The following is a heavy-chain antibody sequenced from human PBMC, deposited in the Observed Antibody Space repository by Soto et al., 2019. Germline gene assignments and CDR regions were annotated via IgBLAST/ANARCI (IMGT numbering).Heavy chain of an antibody. D-gene: IGHD3-22*01. J-gene: IGHJ3*01. Sequence: LRLSCEASGFIFSNYWMHWVRQTPGTGLVWVSRISNDGSITNYADSVKGRFTISRDNAKNTLYLQMNSLRAEDTAVYYCARDQLYYNDISGRPLNAFDVWGQGTMVTVSS. CDR2: ISNDGSIT. CDR1: GFIFSNYW. V-gene: IGHV3-74*01. CDR3: ARDQLYYNDISGRPLNAFDV.